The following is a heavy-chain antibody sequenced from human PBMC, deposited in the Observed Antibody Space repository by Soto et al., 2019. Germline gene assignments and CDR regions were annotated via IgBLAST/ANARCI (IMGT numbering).Heavy chain of an antibody. V-gene: IGHV1-69*01. D-gene: IGHD2-2*01. CDR3: ARSQGSSTSLEIYYYYYYGMDV. J-gene: IGHJ6*02. CDR2: IIPSSGTA. CDR1: GGTFSSYA. Sequence: QVPLVQSGAEVKKPGSSVKVSCKASGGTFSSYAISWVRQAPGQGLEWMGGIIPSSGTANYAQKFQSRVTITADESTSTAYMELSSLRSEDTAVYYCARSQGSSTSLEIYYYYYYGMDVWGQGTTVTVSS.